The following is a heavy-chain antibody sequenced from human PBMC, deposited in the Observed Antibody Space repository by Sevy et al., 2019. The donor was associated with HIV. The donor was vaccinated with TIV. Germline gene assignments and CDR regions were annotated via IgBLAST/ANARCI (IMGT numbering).Heavy chain of an antibody. V-gene: IGHV4-59*01. CDR3: ARQGGVVDYGMDV. CDR2: FYYTGST. Sequence: SETLSLTCTVSGGSISPYYWSWIRQPPGKGLEWVGYFYYTGSTNYNPSLEGRATISVDASKNQLFLKLTSVTAADTAVYYCARQGGVVDYGMDVWGQGTTVTVSS. CDR1: GGSISPYY. D-gene: IGHD3-3*01. J-gene: IGHJ6*02.